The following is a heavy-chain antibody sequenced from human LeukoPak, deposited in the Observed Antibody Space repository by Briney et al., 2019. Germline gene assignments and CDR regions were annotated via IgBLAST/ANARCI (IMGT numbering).Heavy chain of an antibody. V-gene: IGHV3-74*01. CDR2: INSDGSHT. J-gene: IGHJ4*02. CDR3: AGDDRGFFDY. D-gene: IGHD3-10*01. CDR1: GFTFSTYW. Sequence: TGGSLRLSCAASGFTFSTYWMHWVRQTPGKGLVWVSHINSDGSHTYYADSVKGRFTISRDNAKNTLYLQMSSLRAEDTAVYYCAGDDRGFFDYWGQGNLVTVSS.